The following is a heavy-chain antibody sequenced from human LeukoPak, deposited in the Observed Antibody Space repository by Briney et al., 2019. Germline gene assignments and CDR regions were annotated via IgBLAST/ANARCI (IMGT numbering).Heavy chain of an antibody. D-gene: IGHD3-16*01. CDR1: RFTFSSYG. Sequence: TGGSLRLSCAASRFTFSSYGMHWVRQAPGKGLEWVAVISYDGNNRYYADSAKGRFTISRYNSKNTLYLQMNSLRAEDTAVYYCAKVKGEVIGAFDIWGQGTMVTVSS. CDR3: AKVKGEVIGAFDI. CDR2: ISYDGNNR. V-gene: IGHV3-30*18. J-gene: IGHJ3*02.